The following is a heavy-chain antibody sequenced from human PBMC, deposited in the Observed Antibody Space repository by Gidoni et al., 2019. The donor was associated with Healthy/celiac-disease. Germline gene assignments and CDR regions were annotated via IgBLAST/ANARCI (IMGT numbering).Heavy chain of an antibody. CDR1: VGSISSYY. D-gene: IGHD6-13*01. CDR2: IYTSGST. J-gene: IGHJ3*02. Sequence: QVQLQESGPGLVKPSETLSLTCTVSVGSISSYYWSWIRQPAGKGLEWIGRIYTSGSTNYNPSLKSRVTMSVDTSKNQFSLKLSSVTAADTAVYYCAREHSSSWYGQAFDIWGQGTMVTVSS. V-gene: IGHV4-4*07. CDR3: AREHSSSWYGQAFDI.